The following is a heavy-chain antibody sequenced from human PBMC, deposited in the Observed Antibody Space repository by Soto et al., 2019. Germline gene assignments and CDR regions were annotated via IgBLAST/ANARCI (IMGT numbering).Heavy chain of an antibody. D-gene: IGHD3-10*01. Sequence: QVQLVQSGAEVKKPGASVKVSCKASGYTFTGYYMHWVRQAPGQGLEWMGWINPNSGGTNYAQKFQGRVTMTRDTSISTAYMELSRLRSDDTAVYYCGRARGLRCSGYYGMDVWGQGTTVTVSS. J-gene: IGHJ6*02. V-gene: IGHV1-2*02. CDR1: GYTFTGYY. CDR2: INPNSGGT. CDR3: GRARGLRCSGYYGMDV.